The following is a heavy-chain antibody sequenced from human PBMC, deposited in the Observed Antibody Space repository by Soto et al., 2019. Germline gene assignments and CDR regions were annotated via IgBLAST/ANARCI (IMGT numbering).Heavy chain of an antibody. CDR2: ISAYNGNT. J-gene: IGHJ4*02. Sequence: QVQLVQSGAEVKKPGASVKVSCKASGYTFTSYGISWVRQAPGQGLEWMGWISAYNGNTNYAQKLQGRVTMTTDTSTSTAYMELRSPRSDDTAVYYCARETYYYDSSGYYSGGVDYWGQGTLVTVSS. CDR1: GYTFTSYG. D-gene: IGHD3-22*01. V-gene: IGHV1-18*01. CDR3: ARETYYYDSSGYYSGGVDY.